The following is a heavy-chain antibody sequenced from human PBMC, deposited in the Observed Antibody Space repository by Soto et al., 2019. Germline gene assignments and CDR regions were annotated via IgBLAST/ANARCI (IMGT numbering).Heavy chain of an antibody. Sequence: QAHLEQSGAEVKRPGASVKVSCKASGYTVSDFDINWLRQASGQGPEWMGWMNAKSGDTFFAQRFQGKFNMTWDTSLRTAYMEVGSLTSDATAIYYCARGNPFNYAGFDVWGQGTTVAVSS. D-gene: IGHD3-16*01. CDR3: ARGNPFNYAGFDV. V-gene: IGHV1-8*01. J-gene: IGHJ6*02. CDR1: GYTVSDFD. CDR2: MNAKSGDT.